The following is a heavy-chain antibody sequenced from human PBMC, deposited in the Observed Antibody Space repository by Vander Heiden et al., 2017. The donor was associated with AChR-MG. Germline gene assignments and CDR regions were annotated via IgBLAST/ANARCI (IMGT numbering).Heavy chain of an antibody. Sequence: EVQLVESGGGLVQPGGSLQLSCAASGFTFSGSAMHWVRQASGKGLEWVGRIRSKANSDATAYAASVKGRFTISRDDSKNTAYLQMNSLKTEDTAVYYCTRHGGASRVWGQGNLVTVSS. J-gene: IGHJ4*02. CDR1: GFTFSGSA. V-gene: IGHV3-73*02. CDR2: IRSKANSDAT. D-gene: IGHD3-3*01. CDR3: TRHGGASRV.